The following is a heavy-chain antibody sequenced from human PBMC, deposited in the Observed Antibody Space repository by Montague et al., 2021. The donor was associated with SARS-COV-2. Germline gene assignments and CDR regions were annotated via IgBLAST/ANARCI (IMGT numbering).Heavy chain of an antibody. D-gene: IGHD6-19*01. CDR1: GASTSGAD. Sequence: SETLSLTCTGSGASTSGADWNCTRLSPGQRREWYGDFYYNGDTKYNPSLQSRVTISIDTSENQFSLRLNSVTAADTAVYFCARGWAFDPWGQGRLVTVSS. CDR3: ARGWAFDP. J-gene: IGHJ3*01. V-gene: IGHV4-59*08. CDR2: FYYNGDT.